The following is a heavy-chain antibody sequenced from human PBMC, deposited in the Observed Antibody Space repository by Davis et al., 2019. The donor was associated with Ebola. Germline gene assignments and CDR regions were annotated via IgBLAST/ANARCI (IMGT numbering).Heavy chain of an antibody. Sequence: SETLSLTCTVSGGSISSYYWSWIRQHPGKGLEWIGYIYYSGSTNYNPSLKSRVTISVDTSKNQFSLKLSSVTAADTAVYYCARGLYCSSTSCFIYYYYMDVWGKGTTVTVSS. CDR1: GGSISSYY. V-gene: IGHV4-59*01. D-gene: IGHD2-2*01. J-gene: IGHJ6*03. CDR2: IYYSGST. CDR3: ARGLYCSSTSCFIYYYYMDV.